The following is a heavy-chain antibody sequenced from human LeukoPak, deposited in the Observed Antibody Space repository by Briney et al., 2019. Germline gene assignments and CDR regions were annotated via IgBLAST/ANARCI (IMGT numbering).Heavy chain of an antibody. CDR3: AREGGGLLELLGYFDY. Sequence: GGSLRLSCAASGFTFSSYSMNWVRQAPGKGLEWVSSISSSSSYIYYADSVKGRFTISRDNAKNLLYLQMNSLRAEDTAVYYCAREGGGLLELLGYFDYWGQGTLVTVSS. V-gene: IGHV3-21*01. J-gene: IGHJ4*02. CDR2: ISSSSSYI. CDR1: GFTFSSYS. D-gene: IGHD1-7*01.